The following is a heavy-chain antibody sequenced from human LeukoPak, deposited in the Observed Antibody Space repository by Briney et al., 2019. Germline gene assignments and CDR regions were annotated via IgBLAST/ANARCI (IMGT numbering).Heavy chain of an antibody. CDR1: GGSISSYY. Sequence: SSETLSLTCTVSGGSISSYYWSWIRQSPGKGLECIGYIADSGSTIYNPSLKSRVTMSVDTSKNQFSLRLSSVTAADTAVYYCARCDSSTSCYSDYWGQGTLVTVSS. D-gene: IGHD2-2*02. CDR3: ARCDSSTSCYSDY. CDR2: IADSGST. J-gene: IGHJ4*02. V-gene: IGHV4-59*01.